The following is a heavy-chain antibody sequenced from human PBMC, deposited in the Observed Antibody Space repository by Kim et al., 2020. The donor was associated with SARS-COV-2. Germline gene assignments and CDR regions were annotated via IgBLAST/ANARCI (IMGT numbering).Heavy chain of an antibody. CDR1: GDSVSSNSAA. J-gene: IGHJ1*01. CDR3: ARSGVIAAAALEYFQH. D-gene: IGHD6-13*01. CDR2: TYYRSKWYN. Sequence: SQTLSLTCAISGDSVSSNSAAWNWIRQSPSRGLEWLGRTYYRSKWYNDYAVSVKSRITINPDTSKKQFSLQLNSVTPEDTAVYYCARSGVIAAAALEYFQHWGQGTLVTVSS. V-gene: IGHV6-1*01.